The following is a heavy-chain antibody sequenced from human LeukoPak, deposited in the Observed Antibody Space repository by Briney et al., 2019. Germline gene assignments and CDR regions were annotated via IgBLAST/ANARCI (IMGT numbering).Heavy chain of an antibody. J-gene: IGHJ4*02. CDR1: GFTFSSYW. CDR2: IKQDGSEK. V-gene: IGHV3-7*01. Sequence: PGGSLRLSCAASGFTFSSYWTSWVRQAPGKGLEWVANIKQDGSEKYYVDSVKGRFTISRDNAKNSLYLQMNSLRAEDTAVYYCAREVVVVVAATHYFDYWGQGTLVTVSS. D-gene: IGHD2-15*01. CDR3: AREVVVVVAATHYFDY.